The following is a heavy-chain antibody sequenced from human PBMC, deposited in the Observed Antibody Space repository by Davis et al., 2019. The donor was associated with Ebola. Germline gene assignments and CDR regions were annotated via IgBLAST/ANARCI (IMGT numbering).Heavy chain of an antibody. Sequence: GESLKISCAASGFTFSSYWMHWVRQAPGKGLVWVSRINSDGSSTSYADSVKGRFTISRDNSKNTLYLQMNSLRAEDTAVYYCASSGYYYYGMDVWGQGTTVTVSS. CDR1: GFTFSSYW. CDR3: ASSGYYYYGMDV. J-gene: IGHJ6*02. CDR2: INSDGSST. D-gene: IGHD2-15*01. V-gene: IGHV3-74*01.